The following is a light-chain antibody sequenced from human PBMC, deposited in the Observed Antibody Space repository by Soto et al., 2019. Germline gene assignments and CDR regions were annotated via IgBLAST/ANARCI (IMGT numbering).Light chain of an antibody. CDR1: QSVSSN. Sequence: DTVMTQSPATLSVSPGERATLSCRASQSVSSNLAWYQQKPGQAPRLLTYGASTRATGIQARFSGSGSGTEFTLTISSLQSEDFAVYYCQHYNNWPLAFGQETKVEIK. CDR3: QHYNNWPLA. V-gene: IGKV3-15*01. J-gene: IGKJ1*01. CDR2: GAS.